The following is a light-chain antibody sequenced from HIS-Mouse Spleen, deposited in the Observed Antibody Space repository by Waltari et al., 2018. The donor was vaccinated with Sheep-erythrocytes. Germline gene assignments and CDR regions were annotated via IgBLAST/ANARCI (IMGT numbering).Light chain of an antibody. J-gene: IGLJ1*01. CDR3: QVWDSSSDHNYV. CDR2: DDS. V-gene: IGLV3-21*03. CDR1: NLGSKS. Sequence: SYVPTQPPSVSVAPGKTARITCGGNNLGSKSVHWYQQKPGQAPVLVVYDDSDRPSGIPERFSGSNSGNTATLTISRVEAGDEADYYCQVWDSSSDHNYVFGTGTKVTVL.